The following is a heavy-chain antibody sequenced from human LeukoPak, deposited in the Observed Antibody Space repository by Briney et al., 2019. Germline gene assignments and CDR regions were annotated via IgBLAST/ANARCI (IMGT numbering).Heavy chain of an antibody. CDR2: ISHDGSHK. Sequence: GGSLRLSCAGSGFTFSHYGMHWVRQAPGQGLEWVAVISHDGSHKNYADSVKGRFSISRDNSKDTLYLQLNSLRAEDTAAYYCAKGIGSESDFCGQGTLVTVSS. D-gene: IGHD2-21*01. J-gene: IGHJ4*02. CDR1: GFTFSHYG. CDR3: AKGIGSESDF. V-gene: IGHV3-30*18.